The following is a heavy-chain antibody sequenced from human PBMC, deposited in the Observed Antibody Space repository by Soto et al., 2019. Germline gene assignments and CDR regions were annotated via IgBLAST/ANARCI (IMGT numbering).Heavy chain of an antibody. Sequence: GGFLRLSCAASGFTFSSYGMHWVRQAPGKGLEWVAVIWYDGSNKYYADSVKGRFTISRDNSKNTLYLQMNSLRAEDTAVYYCARDGNCWYCTNGVCCDYYYGMDVWGQGTTVTVSS. CDR1: GFTFSSYG. CDR3: ARDGNCWYCTNGVCCDYYYGMDV. D-gene: IGHD2-8*01. CDR2: IWYDGSNK. V-gene: IGHV3-33*01. J-gene: IGHJ6*02.